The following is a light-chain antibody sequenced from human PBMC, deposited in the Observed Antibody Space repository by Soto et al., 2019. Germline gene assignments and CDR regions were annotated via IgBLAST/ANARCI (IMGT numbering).Light chain of an antibody. J-gene: IGLJ1*01. V-gene: IGLV3-21*02. CDR1: KIGSKI. CDR3: QVWASADEFFV. Sequence: SYELAQPPSVSVAPGQTARITCGGDKIGSKIVHWYRQRPGQAPVAVVFDASDRPSGIPDRISASRSGDTATLTISRVDAGDEADYYCQVWASADEFFVFGSGTRSPS. CDR2: DAS.